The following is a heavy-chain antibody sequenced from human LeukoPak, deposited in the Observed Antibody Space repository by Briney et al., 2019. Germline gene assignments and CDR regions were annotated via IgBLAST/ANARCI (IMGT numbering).Heavy chain of an antibody. CDR3: AKDSAFYYIDV. CDR2: IYGGGDA. CDR1: GFTFSITY. V-gene: IGHV3-53*05. J-gene: IGHJ6*03. D-gene: IGHD3-10*01. Sequence: GGSLRLSCTASGFTFSITYMAWVRQTPGKGLEWVSVIYGGGDAYYADSVKGRFTISRDNSKNTLYLQMNSLKGDDTAVYYCAKDSAFYYIDVWGKGTTVIISS.